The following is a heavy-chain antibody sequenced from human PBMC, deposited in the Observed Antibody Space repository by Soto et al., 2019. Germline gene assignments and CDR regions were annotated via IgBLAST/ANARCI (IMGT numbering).Heavy chain of an antibody. CDR3: ARGWPNCSRDSCSSPSDH. Sequence: SETLSLTCTVSGRSSGSGGYYWTWLRQHPGKGREGIGYIYDRGNTYCNPSLRRRFTISVDTAKSQLCRRLSSVAAPDTAVYYCARGWPNCSRDSCSSPSDHWGQGTLVTLSP. CDR1: GRSSGSGGYY. J-gene: IGHJ4*02. CDR2: IYDRGNT. V-gene: IGHV4-31*03. D-gene: IGHD2-15*01.